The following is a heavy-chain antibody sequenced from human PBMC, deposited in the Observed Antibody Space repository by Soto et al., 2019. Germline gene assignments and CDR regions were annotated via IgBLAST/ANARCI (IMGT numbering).Heavy chain of an antibody. CDR2: TNSDGTDS. D-gene: IGHD3-22*01. V-gene: IGHV3-43D*04. J-gene: IGHJ4*02. CDR1: GFDFEDYA. Sequence: GGSLRLSCAAAGFDFEDYAMHWVRQVPGKGLEWVSLTNSDGTDSYYMDSVKGRFTISRDNPKSTLYLQMDRLRPEDTALYFCAKSLYYYDSSPLDHWGQGTLVTVSS. CDR3: AKSLYYYDSSPLDH.